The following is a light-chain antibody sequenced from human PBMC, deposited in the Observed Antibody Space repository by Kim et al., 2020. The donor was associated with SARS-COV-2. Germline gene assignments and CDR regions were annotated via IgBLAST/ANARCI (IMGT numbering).Light chain of an antibody. J-gene: IGKJ2*01. CDR2: GAS. CDR1: QSVSNNY. CDR3: QQYGSSPYT. V-gene: IGKV3-20*01. Sequence: FSPGERATHSCRASQSVSNNYLAWYQKKPGQAPRLLIYGASTRATGIPDRFSGSGSGTDFTLTINRLEPEDFAVYYCQQYGSSPYTFGQGTKLEI.